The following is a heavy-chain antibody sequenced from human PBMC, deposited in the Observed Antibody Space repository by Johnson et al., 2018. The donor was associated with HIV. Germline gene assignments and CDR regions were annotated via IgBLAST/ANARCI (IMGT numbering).Heavy chain of an antibody. Sequence: QVQLVESGGGVVQPGRSLRLSCAASGFTFSSYTMYWVRQAPGKGLEWVAVISYDGSNKYYADSVKGRFTVSRDNSKNTVSLQMNSPRVEDTAVYYCARVRDGRENAFHIWGQGTMVTVSS. CDR1: GFTFSSYT. D-gene: IGHD1-26*01. CDR2: ISYDGSNK. J-gene: IGHJ3*02. V-gene: IGHV3-30-3*01. CDR3: ARVRDGRENAFHI.